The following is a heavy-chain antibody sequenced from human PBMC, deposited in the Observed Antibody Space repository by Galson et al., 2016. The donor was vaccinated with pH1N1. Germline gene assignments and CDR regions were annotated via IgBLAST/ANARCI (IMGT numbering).Heavy chain of an antibody. CDR1: GFTFDDYA. Sequence: SLRLSCAASGFTFDDYAMYWVRQAPGKGLEWVSGISWNSGSIGYADSVKGRFTISRDNAKNSLYLQMHSLRAEDTALCYCAKVSGYSYGPFDYWGQGTLVTVSS. CDR2: ISWNSGSI. J-gene: IGHJ4*02. CDR3: AKVSGYSYGPFDY. D-gene: IGHD5-18*01. V-gene: IGHV3-9*01.